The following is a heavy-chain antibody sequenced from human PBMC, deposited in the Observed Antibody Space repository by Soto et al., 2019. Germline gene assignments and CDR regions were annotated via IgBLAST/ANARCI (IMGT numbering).Heavy chain of an antibody. V-gene: IGHV3-9*01. CDR3: AKDRVRGCSGGTCYSNAFDI. Sequence: GGSLRLSCAASGFTFDYYALHWVRQAPKKGLEWVSGVSWNSDSIGYADSVKGRFTISRDNAKNSLYLQMNSLRSEDTALYYCAKDRVRGCSGGTCYSNAFDIWGQGTMVTVS. CDR1: GFTFDYYA. CDR2: VSWNSDSI. J-gene: IGHJ3*02. D-gene: IGHD2-15*01.